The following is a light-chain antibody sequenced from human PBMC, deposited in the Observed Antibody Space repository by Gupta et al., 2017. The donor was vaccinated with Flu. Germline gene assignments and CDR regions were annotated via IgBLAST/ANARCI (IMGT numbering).Light chain of an antibody. J-gene: IGKJ5*01. CDR1: QSVLYSSNNKNY. CDR2: WAS. Sequence: IVMTQSPDSLAVSLGERATINCKSSQSVLYSSNNKNYLAWYQQKPGQPPKLLIYWASTRESGVPARFSGSGSGADFTLTISSRKAEDVAVYYCQRYNRPRPWTFGQGTRVE. CDR3: QRYNRPRPWT. V-gene: IGKV4-1*01.